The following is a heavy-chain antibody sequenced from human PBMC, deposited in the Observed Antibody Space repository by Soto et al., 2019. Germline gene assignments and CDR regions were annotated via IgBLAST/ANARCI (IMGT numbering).Heavy chain of an antibody. CDR2: ASLSGNT. V-gene: IGHV4-4*07. J-gene: IGHJ6*02. CDR1: GDSIRSFF. CDR3: AKDMGVRAMYYYGMDV. D-gene: IGHD3-10*01. Sequence: PSETLSLTCTVSGDSIRSFFWSWIRQPAGGGLEWIGRASLSGNTDYNPSLRSRLTMSFDTSKSQFSLRLTSVTAADTALYYCAKDMGVRAMYYYGMDVWGQGTTVTVSS.